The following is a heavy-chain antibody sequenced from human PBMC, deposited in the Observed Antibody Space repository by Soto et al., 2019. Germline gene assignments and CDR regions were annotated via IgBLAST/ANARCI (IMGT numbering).Heavy chain of an antibody. V-gene: IGHV3-23*01. Sequence: PGGSLRLSCAASGFTFSGYAMSWVRQAPGKGLERISSISASGGNTYHADSVKGRFTISRDNSINTLYLQMNSLRVEDTAVYYCAKRLLGVXFGELLLNSPASVAFDYWGRGVLVTVSS. CDR2: ISASGGNT. J-gene: IGHJ4*02. CDR1: GFTFSGYA. D-gene: IGHD3-10*01. CDR3: AKRLLGVXFGELLLNSPASVAFDY.